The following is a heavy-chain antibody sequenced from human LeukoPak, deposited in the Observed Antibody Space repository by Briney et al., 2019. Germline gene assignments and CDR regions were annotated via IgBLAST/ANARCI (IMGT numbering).Heavy chain of an antibody. V-gene: IGHV4-39*07. J-gene: IGHJ4*02. CDR2: ISYTGSS. CDR3: VRDLGVGGSWPLDF. Sequence: PSETLSLTCVVSGASFSTTSCHWGWVRQTPGKGLEWIGSISYTGSSYYNPSLNSRVTMSLDPAKNHFSLRMTSLTAADTAVYYCVRDLGVGGSWPLDFWGPGTVVIVSS. CDR1: GASFSTTSCH. D-gene: IGHD2-15*01.